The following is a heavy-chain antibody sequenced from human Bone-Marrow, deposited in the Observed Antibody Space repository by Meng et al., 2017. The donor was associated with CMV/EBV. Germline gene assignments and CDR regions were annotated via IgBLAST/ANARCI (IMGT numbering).Heavy chain of an antibody. CDR3: ARVSTGIYYYYYGMDV. Sequence: GGSLRLSCAASGFTFSSYWMHWVRQAPGKGLVWVSRINSDGSSTSYADSVKGRFTISRDNAKNPLYLQMNSLRAEDTAVYYCARVSTGIYYYYYGMDVWGQGTTVTVSS. CDR1: GFTFSSYW. V-gene: IGHV3-74*01. D-gene: IGHD3-9*01. CDR2: INSDGSST. J-gene: IGHJ6*02.